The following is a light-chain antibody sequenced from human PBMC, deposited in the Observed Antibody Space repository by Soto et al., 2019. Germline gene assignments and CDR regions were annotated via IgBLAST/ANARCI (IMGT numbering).Light chain of an antibody. Sequence: DIQMTQSPSSLSASVGDSVAITCRASQNIGTYLNWYQQNPGKAPQVLIYAASSLQTGVPSRFSGRGSWTDFTLTITSLQPEDSATYYCQQSYSHLLFTFGPGTKVEIK. CDR2: AAS. J-gene: IGKJ3*01. CDR1: QNIGTY. CDR3: QQSYSHLLFT. V-gene: IGKV1-39*01.